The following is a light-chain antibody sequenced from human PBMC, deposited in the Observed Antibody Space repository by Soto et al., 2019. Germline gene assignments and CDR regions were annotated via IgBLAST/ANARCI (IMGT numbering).Light chain of an antibody. CDR1: QSVLYSSNNKDY. J-gene: IGKJ1*01. CDR3: QQYYSNPWT. Sequence: DFVMTQSPDSLPVSLGERATINCKSSQSVLYSSNNKDYLAWYQQKPGQPPKLLIYWASTRESGVLDRFSGSGSGTDFTLTISSLQAEDVAVYFCQQYYSNPWTFGQGTKVEIK. CDR2: WAS. V-gene: IGKV4-1*01.